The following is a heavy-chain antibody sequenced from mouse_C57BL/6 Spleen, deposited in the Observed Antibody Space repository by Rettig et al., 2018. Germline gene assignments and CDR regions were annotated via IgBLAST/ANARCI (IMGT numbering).Heavy chain of an antibody. CDR1: GFSLTSYG. J-gene: IGHJ4*01. Sequence: QVQLKQSGPGLVQPSQSLSITCTVSGFSLTSYGVHWVRQPPGKGLEWLGVIWSGGSTDYNAAFISRLSISKDNSKSQVFFKMNSLQADDTAIYYCAKNDGYYYYAMDYWGQGTSVTVSS. D-gene: IGHD2-3*01. CDR3: AKNDGYYYYAMDY. CDR2: IWSGGST. V-gene: IGHV2-4*01.